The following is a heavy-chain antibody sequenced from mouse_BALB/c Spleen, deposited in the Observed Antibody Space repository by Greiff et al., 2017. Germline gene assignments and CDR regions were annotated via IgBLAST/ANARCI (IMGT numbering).Heavy chain of an antibody. CDR2: ISNGGGST. V-gene: IGHV5-12-2*01. CDR1: GFTFSSYT. J-gene: IGHJ1*01. D-gene: IGHD1-1*01. CDR3: ARHDWYGSSYWYFDV. Sequence: DVKLVESGGGLVQPGGSLKLSCAASGFTFSSYTMSWVRQTPEKRLEWVAYISNGGGSTYYPDTVKGRFTISRDNAKNTLYLQMSSLKSEDTAMYYCARHDWYGSSYWYFDVWGAGTTVTVSS.